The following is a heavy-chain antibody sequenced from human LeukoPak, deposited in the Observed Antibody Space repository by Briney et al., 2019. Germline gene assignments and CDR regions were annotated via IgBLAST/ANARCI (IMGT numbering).Heavy chain of an antibody. D-gene: IGHD3-10*01. J-gene: IGHJ4*02. CDR2: ISESGGST. CDR3: AKGSF. CDR1: GFTFSTSA. V-gene: IGHV3-23*01. Sequence: GGSLRLSCVVSGFTFSTSAMSWVRQAPGKGLEWVPGISESGGSTYYADSVKGRFTSSRDNSKNTLYLQMNNLRAEDTAAYYCAKGSFWGQGTLVTVSS.